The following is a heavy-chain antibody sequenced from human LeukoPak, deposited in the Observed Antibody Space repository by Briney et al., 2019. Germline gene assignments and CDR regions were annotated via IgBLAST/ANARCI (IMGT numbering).Heavy chain of an antibody. CDR3: GREDPQTTVPEGMDV. CDR2: IYYSGKT. J-gene: IGHJ6*01. CDR1: GGSLRFYY. D-gene: IGHD4-17*01. V-gene: IGHV4-59*01. Sequence: SETLSLTCTVSGGSLRFYYWSWIRESPREGLEGVGYIYYSGKTNYNTSLKSPIHLSVDTSQNQFFLQLRSVTAADTAVYYFGREDPQTTVPEGMDVGAEGPTVTLPS.